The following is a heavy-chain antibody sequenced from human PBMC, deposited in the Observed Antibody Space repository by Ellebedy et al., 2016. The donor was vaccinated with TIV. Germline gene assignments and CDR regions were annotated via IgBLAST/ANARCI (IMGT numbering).Heavy chain of an antibody. CDR3: NTFVGVSAPQRLLLDY. Sequence: GGSLRLSXAASGFSFKNALMHCVRQAPGKGLEWVGRIKSKNEGGTTDYAAPVQGRFIISRDDSKNTLYLQMNSLKTEDTAVYYCNTFVGVSAPQRLLLDYWGQGTVVTVSS. D-gene: IGHD3-16*01. V-gene: IGHV3-15*07. CDR2: IKSKNEGGTT. CDR1: GFSFKNAL. J-gene: IGHJ4*02.